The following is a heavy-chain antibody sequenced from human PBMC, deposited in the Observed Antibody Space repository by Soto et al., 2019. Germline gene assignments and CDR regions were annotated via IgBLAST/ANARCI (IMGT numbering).Heavy chain of an antibody. V-gene: IGHV4-59*01. J-gene: IGHJ4*02. CDR3: AGCIAVAGSPFDS. Sequence: PSETLSVTCTISGDSYRVYYWSWIRQPPGKGLEWIGYIYYSGSTNYNPSLKSRVTLSVDTSKNQFSLRLTSVTAADTAVYYCAGCIAVAGSPFDSWGQGTMVTVSS. CDR1: GDSYRVYY. CDR2: IYYSGST. D-gene: IGHD6-13*01.